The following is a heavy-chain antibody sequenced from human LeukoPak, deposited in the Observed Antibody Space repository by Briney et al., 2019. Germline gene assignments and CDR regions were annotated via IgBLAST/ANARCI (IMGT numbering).Heavy chain of an antibody. V-gene: IGHV5-51*01. CDR2: IYPGDSDT. CDR1: GYSFTNYW. Sequence: GESLKISCKGSGYSFTNYWIGWVRQMPGKGLEWMGIIYPGDSDTRYSPSFQGQVTISADKSISTAYLQWGSLKASDTAMHYCARVHDYGGNSGLWDYWGQGTLVTVSS. D-gene: IGHD4-23*01. CDR3: ARVHDYGGNSGLWDY. J-gene: IGHJ4*02.